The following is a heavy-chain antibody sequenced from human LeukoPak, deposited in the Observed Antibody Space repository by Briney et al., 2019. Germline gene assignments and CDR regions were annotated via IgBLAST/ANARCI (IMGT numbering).Heavy chain of an antibody. CDR2: IKQDGSEK. D-gene: IGHD3-10*01. V-gene: IGHV3-7*01. CDR3: AREPQLQWFGELWGRYFDY. J-gene: IGHJ4*02. CDR1: GFTFSNAW. Sequence: PGGSLRLSCAAPGFTFSNAWMSWVRQAPGKGLEWVANIKQDGSEKYYVDSVKGRFTISRDNAKNSLYLQMNSLRAEDTAVYYCAREPQLQWFGELWGRYFDYWGQGTLVTVSS.